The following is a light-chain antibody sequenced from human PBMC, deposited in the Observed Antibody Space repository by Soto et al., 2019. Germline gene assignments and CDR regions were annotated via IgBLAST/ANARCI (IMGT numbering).Light chain of an antibody. Sequence: DIVMTQSADSLAVSLGERATRNCKPSQSVLYSSNNKNYLAWYQQKPGQPPKLLIYWASTRESGVPDRFSGSGSGTDFTLTISSLQAEDVAVYYCQQYYSTPWTFGQGTKV. J-gene: IGKJ1*01. CDR1: QSVLYSSNNKNY. V-gene: IGKV4-1*01. CDR2: WAS. CDR3: QQYYSTPWT.